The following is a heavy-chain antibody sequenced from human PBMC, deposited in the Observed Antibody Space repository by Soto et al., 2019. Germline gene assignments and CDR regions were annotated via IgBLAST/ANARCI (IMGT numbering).Heavy chain of an antibody. CDR2: IYTSGST. D-gene: IGHD6-13*01. CDR1: GGSISSYY. V-gene: IGHV4-4*07. Sequence: SSETLSLTCTVSGGSISSYYWSWIRQPAGKGLEWIGRIYTSGSTNYNPSLKSRVTMSVDTSKNQFSLKLSSVTAADTAVYYCARDSSSLEDYYYGMDVWGQGTTVTVSS. CDR3: ARDSSSLEDYYYGMDV. J-gene: IGHJ6*02.